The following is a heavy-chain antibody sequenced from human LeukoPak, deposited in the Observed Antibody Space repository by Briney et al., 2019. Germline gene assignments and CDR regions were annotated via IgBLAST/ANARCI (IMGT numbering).Heavy chain of an antibody. Sequence: ASLKVSCKASGHTFTSYGFSWVRQAPGHGLKWMGWISAYNGDTNYAQKFQGRVTLTTDSSTSTAYMELRSLKSDDTAVYYCARDLSPRYDSSGYYYYFDNWGQGTLVTVSS. D-gene: IGHD3-22*01. CDR2: ISAYNGDT. CDR3: ARDLSPRYDSSGYYYYFDN. CDR1: GHTFTSYG. V-gene: IGHV1-18*01. J-gene: IGHJ4*02.